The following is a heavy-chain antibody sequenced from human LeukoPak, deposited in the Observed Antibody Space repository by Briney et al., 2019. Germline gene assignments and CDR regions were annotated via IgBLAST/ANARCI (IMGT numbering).Heavy chain of an antibody. CDR3: ARGSLEARAFDI. J-gene: IGHJ3*02. Sequence: GGSLRLSCVASGFTFTNHGMHCVRQAPGKGLEWVSSITSSSSYIYYADSMKGRFTISRDNAKNSLYLQMNSLRAEDTAVYYCARGSLEARAFDIWGQGTMVTVSS. CDR2: ITSSSSYI. D-gene: IGHD1-1*01. CDR1: GFTFTNHG. V-gene: IGHV3-21*01.